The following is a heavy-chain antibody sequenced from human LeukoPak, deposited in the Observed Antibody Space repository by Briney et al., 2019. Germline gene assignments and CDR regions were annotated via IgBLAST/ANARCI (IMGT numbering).Heavy chain of an antibody. V-gene: IGHV1-18*01. D-gene: IGHD3-3*01. CDR2: ISAYNGNT. Sequence: GASVKVSCKASGYTFTSYGISWVRQAPGQGLEWMGWISAYNGNTNYAQKLQGRVTMTTDTSTSTAYMELSSLRSEDTAVYYCANCAIFGVVNAYYYYMDVWGKGTTVTVSS. J-gene: IGHJ6*03. CDR3: ANCAIFGVVNAYYYYMDV. CDR1: GYTFTSYG.